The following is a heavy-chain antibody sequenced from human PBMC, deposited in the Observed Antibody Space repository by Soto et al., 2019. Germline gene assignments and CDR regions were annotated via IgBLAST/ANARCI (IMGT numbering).Heavy chain of an antibody. CDR3: ARAWVYYYYMDV. Sequence: QVQLVQSGAEVKKPGSSVKVSCKASGGTFSSYTISWVRQAPGQGLEWMGRIIPILGIANYAQKFQGRVTITADKSTSTAYMELSSLRSEDTAVYYCARAWVYYYYMDVWGKGTTVTASS. J-gene: IGHJ6*03. V-gene: IGHV1-69*02. CDR2: IIPILGIA. CDR1: GGTFSSYT. D-gene: IGHD1-26*01.